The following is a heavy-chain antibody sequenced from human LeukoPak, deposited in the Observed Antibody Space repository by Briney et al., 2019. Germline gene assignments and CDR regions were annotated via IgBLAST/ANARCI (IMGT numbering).Heavy chain of an antibody. V-gene: IGHV1-69*04. J-gene: IGHJ4*02. CDR1: GGTFSSYA. Sequence: GSSVKVSCKASGGTFSSYAISWVRQAPGQGLEWMGRIIPILGIANYAQEFQGRVTITADKSTSTAYMELSSLRSEDTAVYYCATSIVVVTAIRDYFDYWGQGTLVTVSS. CDR2: IIPILGIA. D-gene: IGHD2-21*02. CDR3: ATSIVVVTAIRDYFDY.